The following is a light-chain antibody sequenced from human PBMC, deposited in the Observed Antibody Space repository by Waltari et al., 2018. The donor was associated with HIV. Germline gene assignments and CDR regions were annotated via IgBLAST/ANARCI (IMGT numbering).Light chain of an antibody. J-gene: IGLJ1*01. Sequence: YVLTQPASVSVAPGQTANVNCGGDNVESKSVDWYQQRAGKAPILVLYDDTDRPSGIPERFSGSNFGNTATLTISRVEAGDEGDYYCHVWESSSDEYVFGTGTKVTV. CDR1: NVESKS. V-gene: IGLV3-21*02. CDR2: DDT. CDR3: HVWESSSDEYV.